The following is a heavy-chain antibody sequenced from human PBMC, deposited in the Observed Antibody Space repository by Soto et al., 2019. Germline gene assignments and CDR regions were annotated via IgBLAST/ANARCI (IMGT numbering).Heavy chain of an antibody. Sequence: GGSLRLSCAASGFTFSSYGMHWVRQAPGKGLEWVAVIWYDGSNKYYADSVKGRFTISRDNSKNTLYLQMNSLRAEDTAVYYCARETPGIRSGGVPPAFDYWGQGTLVTVSS. D-gene: IGHD1-20*01. J-gene: IGHJ4*02. CDR3: ARETPGIRSGGVPPAFDY. CDR2: IWYDGSNK. V-gene: IGHV3-33*01. CDR1: GFTFSSYG.